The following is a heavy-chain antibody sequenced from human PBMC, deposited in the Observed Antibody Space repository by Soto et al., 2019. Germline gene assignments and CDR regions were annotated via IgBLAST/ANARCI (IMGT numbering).Heavy chain of an antibody. Sequence: PSWKVACQSSGYSVPRYGVSGVRQTTGQGLEWMGWISAYNGNTNYAQKLQGRVTMTTDTSTSTAYMELRSLRSDDTAVYYCARQQWLSRANYFDSWGQGNLVTVSS. CDR3: ARQQWLSRANYFDS. CDR2: ISAYNGNT. D-gene: IGHD6-19*01. J-gene: IGHJ4*02. CDR1: GYSVPRYG. V-gene: IGHV1-18*04.